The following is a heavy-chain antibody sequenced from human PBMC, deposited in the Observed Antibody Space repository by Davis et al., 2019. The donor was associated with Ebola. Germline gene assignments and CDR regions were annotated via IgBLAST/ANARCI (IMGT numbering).Heavy chain of an antibody. CDR2: IKSKTDGGTT. D-gene: IGHD3-16*01. V-gene: IGHV3-15*01. CDR3: TSIRTRRGPTFGLIDY. CDR1: GFTFSNAW. J-gene: IGHJ4*02. Sequence: PGGSLRLSCAASGFTFSNAWMSWVRQAPGKGLEWVGRIKSKTDGGTTDYAAPVKGRFTISRDDSKNTLYLQMNSLKTEDTAVYYCTSIRTRRGPTFGLIDYWGQGTLVTVSS.